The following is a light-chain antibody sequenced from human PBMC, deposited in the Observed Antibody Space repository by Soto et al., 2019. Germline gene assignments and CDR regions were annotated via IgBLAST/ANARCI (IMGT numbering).Light chain of an antibody. J-gene: IGKJ1*01. CDR1: QTVRNNY. CDR2: AAS. CDR3: QLYGTSPKP. Sequence: EFVLTQSPGALSLSPVERATLSCMASQTVRNNYLAWYQQKPGQAPRLLIYAASTRATGIPDRFSGSGSGTDFTLSISRLEPEDFAVYYCQLYGTSPKPFGQGTKVDIK. V-gene: IGKV3-20*01.